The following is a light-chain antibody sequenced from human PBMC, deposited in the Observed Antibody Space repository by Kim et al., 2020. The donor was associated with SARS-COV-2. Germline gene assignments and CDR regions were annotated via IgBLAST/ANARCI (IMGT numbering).Light chain of an antibody. V-gene: IGKV1-13*02. J-gene: IGKJ4*01. CDR3: QHFNSYPRLT. Sequence: SVGDRVTITCRASQGISSALAWYQQKPGRPPKLLMYEASILQSGVPSRFSGSGSGTDFTLTISSLQPEDFATYYCQHFNSYPRLTFGGGTKVDIK. CDR1: QGISSA. CDR2: EAS.